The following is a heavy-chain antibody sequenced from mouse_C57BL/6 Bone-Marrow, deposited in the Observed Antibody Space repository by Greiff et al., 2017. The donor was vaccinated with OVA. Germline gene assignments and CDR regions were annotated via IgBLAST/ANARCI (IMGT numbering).Heavy chain of an antibody. CDR1: GYPFTNYE. D-gene: IGHD2-1*01. Sequence: QVQLQQSGAGLVRPGPSVTLSCKASGYPFTNYEMHWVRQTPVHGLEWIGDIDPKPGGTAYNPKLRGKAILTADKSSCTAYMELRSLTSEDSAVYYCTGLWYRFAYWGQGTLVTVSA. J-gene: IGHJ3*01. V-gene: IGHV1-15*01. CDR2: IDPKPGGT. CDR3: TGLWYRFAY.